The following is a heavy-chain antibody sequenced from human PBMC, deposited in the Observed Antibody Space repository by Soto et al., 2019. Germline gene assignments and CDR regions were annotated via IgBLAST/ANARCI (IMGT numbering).Heavy chain of an antibody. CDR1: GFTFSSYG. CDR2: IWYDGSNK. D-gene: IGHD3-3*01. Sequence: GGSLRLSCAASGFTFSSYGMHWVRQAPGKGLEWVAVIWYDGSNKYYADSVKGRFTISRDNSKNTLYLQMNSLRAEDTAVYYCARDLRKYDFWRTTRYYYYYMDVWGKGTTVTVSS. V-gene: IGHV3-33*01. J-gene: IGHJ6*03. CDR3: ARDLRKYDFWRTTRYYYYYMDV.